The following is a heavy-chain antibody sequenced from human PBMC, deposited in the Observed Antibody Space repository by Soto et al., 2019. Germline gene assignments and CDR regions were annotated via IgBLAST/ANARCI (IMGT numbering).Heavy chain of an antibody. CDR2: ITTSSSYI. CDR1: GFTFSSHS. V-gene: IGHV3-21*01. J-gene: IGHJ4*02. Sequence: GGSLRLSCVASGFTFSSHSMNWVRQAPGKGLEWVSSITTSSSYIYYADSVKGRFTISRDNAKNSLFLQMNSLRAEDTAVYYCARSMSGFSYGKSDYWGQGTLVTVSS. D-gene: IGHD5-18*01. CDR3: ARSMSGFSYGKSDY.